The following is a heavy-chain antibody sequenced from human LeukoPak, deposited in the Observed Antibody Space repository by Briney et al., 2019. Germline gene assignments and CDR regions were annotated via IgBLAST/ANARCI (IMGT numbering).Heavy chain of an antibody. J-gene: IGHJ4*02. CDR2: IYYSGTT. V-gene: IGHV4-59*01. CDR1: GGSTSSYY. Sequence: PSETLSLTCTVSGGSTSSYYWSLIRQPPGKGLEWIGYIYYSGTTNYNPSLKSRVTISVDTSKNQFSLKLTSVTAADTAVYYCTSWRSGYFDYWGQGTLVTVSS. CDR3: TSWRSGYFDY. D-gene: IGHD1-1*01.